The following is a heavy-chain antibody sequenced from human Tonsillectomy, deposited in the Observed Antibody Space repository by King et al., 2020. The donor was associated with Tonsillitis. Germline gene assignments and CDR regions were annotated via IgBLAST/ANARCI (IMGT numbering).Heavy chain of an antibody. D-gene: IGHD4-17*01. Sequence: VQLVESGGGVVRPGGSLRLSCVASGLNFGDYGMHWVRQAPGKGLEWVSGIHWSGDTTGYADSVRGRFTISRDNARNSLYLQLNSLRAEDTALYYCAKGDYGVSNPLDYWGQGALVAVSS. V-gene: IGHV3-20*04. CDR2: IHWSGDTT. J-gene: IGHJ4*02. CDR3: AKGDYGVSNPLDY. CDR1: GLNFGDYG.